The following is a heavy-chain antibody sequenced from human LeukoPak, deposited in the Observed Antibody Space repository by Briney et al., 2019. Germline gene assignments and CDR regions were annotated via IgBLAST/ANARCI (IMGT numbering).Heavy chain of an antibody. V-gene: IGHV4-61*02. D-gene: IGHD1-26*01. CDR2: IYTSGST. CDR3: ARGLREVNSGSYYWGAYYYYYMDV. J-gene: IGHJ6*03. Sequence: SETLSLTCTVSGGSISSGSYYWSWIRQPAGKGLEWIGRIYTSGSTNYNPSLKSRVTISVDTSKNQFSLKLSSVTAADTAVYYCARGLREVNSGSYYWGAYYYYYMDVWGKGTTVTISS. CDR1: GGSISSGSYY.